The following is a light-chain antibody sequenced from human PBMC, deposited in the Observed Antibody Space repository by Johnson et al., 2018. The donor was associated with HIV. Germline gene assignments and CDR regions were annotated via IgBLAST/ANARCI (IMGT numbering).Light chain of an antibody. Sequence: QSVLTQPPSVSVAPGQKVTISCSGSSSTIGNNYVSWYQLLPGTAPKLLIYKNDKRTSGIPDRFSGSKYGTSATLGIAGLQTGDEADYYCGTWDTSLTTGGVFGTGTKVTVL. V-gene: IGLV1-51*02. J-gene: IGLJ1*01. CDR2: KND. CDR1: SSTIGNNY. CDR3: GTWDTSLTTGGV.